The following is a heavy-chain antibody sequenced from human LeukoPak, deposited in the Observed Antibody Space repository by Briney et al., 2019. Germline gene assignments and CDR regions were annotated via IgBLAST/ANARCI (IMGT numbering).Heavy chain of an antibody. CDR3: ARHSSGYYYGFDY. V-gene: IGHV4-61*02. J-gene: IGHJ4*02. Sequence: SETLSLTCTVSGGSISSGSYYWSWIRQPAGKGLEWIGRIYTSGSTNYNPSLKSRVTISVDTSKNQFSLKLSSVTAADTAVYYCARHSSGYYYGFDYWGQGALVTVSS. CDR2: IYTSGST. D-gene: IGHD3-22*01. CDR1: GGSISSGSYY.